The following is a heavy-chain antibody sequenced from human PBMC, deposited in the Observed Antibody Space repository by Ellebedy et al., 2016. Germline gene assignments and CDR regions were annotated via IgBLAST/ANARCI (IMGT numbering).Heavy chain of an antibody. J-gene: IGHJ4*02. Sequence: SETLSLTCTVSGGSISSGDYYWSWIRQPPGKGLEWIGYIYYSGSTYYNPSLKSRVTISVDTSKNQFSLKLSSVTAADTAVYYCAREGGYDFWSGYFFYFDYWGQGTLVTVSS. V-gene: IGHV4-30-4*01. D-gene: IGHD3-3*01. CDR1: GGSISSGDYY. CDR2: IYYSGST. CDR3: AREGGYDFWSGYFFYFDY.